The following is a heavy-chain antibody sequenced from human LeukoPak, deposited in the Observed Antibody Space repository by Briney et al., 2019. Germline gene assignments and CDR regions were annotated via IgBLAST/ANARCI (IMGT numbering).Heavy chain of an antibody. Sequence: GGSLRLSCAASGFTFSSYGMHWVRQAPGKGLEWVAVIWYDGSNKYYADSVKGRFTTSRDNSKNTLYLQMNSLRAEDTAVYYCARAHYDFWSGYYTVVPAFDIWGQGTMVTVSS. CDR1: GFTFSSYG. D-gene: IGHD3-3*01. J-gene: IGHJ3*02. CDR3: ARAHYDFWSGYYTVVPAFDI. CDR2: IWYDGSNK. V-gene: IGHV3-33*01.